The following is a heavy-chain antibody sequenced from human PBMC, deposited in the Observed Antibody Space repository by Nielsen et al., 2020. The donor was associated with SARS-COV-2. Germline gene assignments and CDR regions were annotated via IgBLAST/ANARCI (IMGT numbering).Heavy chain of an antibody. J-gene: IGHJ5*02. CDR3: ARESLQLSA. CDR2: ISSISTTI. CDR1: GFTFSSYS. Sequence: GESLKISCAASGFTFSSYSMNWVRQAPGKGLEWVSYISSISTTIYYADSVKGRFTTSRDNARSSLYLQMNSLRADDTALYYCARESLQLSAWGQGTLGTVSS. D-gene: IGHD5-18*01. V-gene: IGHV3-48*01.